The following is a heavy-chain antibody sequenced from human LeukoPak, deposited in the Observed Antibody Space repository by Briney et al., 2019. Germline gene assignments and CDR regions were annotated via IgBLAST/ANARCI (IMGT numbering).Heavy chain of an antibody. J-gene: IGHJ4*02. V-gene: IGHV4-30-4*01. CDR3: ARIRRDGYNYDY. Sequence: SETLSLTCTVSGGSISSGDYYWSWIRQPPGKGLEWIGYIYYSGSTYYNPSLKSRVTISVDTSENQFSLKLSSVTAADTAVYYCARIRRDGYNYDYWGQGTLVTVSS. CDR1: GGSISSGDYY. CDR2: IYYSGST. D-gene: IGHD5-24*01.